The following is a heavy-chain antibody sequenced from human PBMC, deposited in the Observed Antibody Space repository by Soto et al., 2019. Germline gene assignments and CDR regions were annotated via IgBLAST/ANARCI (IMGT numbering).Heavy chain of an antibody. J-gene: IGHJ3*02. D-gene: IGHD6-19*01. CDR1: GFILNGFG. CDR2: ISSDGSDT. V-gene: IGHV3-30*18. Sequence: QVQVVESGGGVGQPGGSLRLSCGAPGFILNGFGVHWVRQAPGKGPEWVGAISSDGSDTSYGDSVRGRFVVSRDNSKDTVFLQMNRLRGDDTAVYYCAKGHVAVIHSTFDIWGQGTVVTVSS. CDR3: AKGHVAVIHSTFDI.